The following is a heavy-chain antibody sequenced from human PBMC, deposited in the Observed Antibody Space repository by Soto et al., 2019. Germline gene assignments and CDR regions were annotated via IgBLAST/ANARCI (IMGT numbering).Heavy chain of an antibody. CDR2: INAGNGNT. Sequence: ASVKVSCKASGYTFTSYAMHWVRQAPGQRLEWMGWINAGNGNTKYSQKFQGRVTITRDTSASTAYMELSSLRSEDTAVYYCARGYWVVIPGDAFDIWGQGTMVTVS. CDR3: ARGYWVVIPGDAFDI. CDR1: GYTFTSYA. J-gene: IGHJ3*02. D-gene: IGHD2-21*01. V-gene: IGHV1-3*01.